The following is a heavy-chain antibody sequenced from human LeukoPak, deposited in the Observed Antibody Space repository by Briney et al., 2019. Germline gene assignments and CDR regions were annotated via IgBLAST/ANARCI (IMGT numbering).Heavy chain of an antibody. J-gene: IGHJ3*02. CDR2: INHSGST. V-gene: IGHV4-34*01. CDR1: GGSFSGYY. Sequence: SSETLSLTCAVYGGSFSGYYWSWIRQPPGKGLEWIGEINHSGSTNYNPSLKSRVTISVDTSKNQFSLKLSSVTAADTAVYYCARWDIVVVPTDAFDIWGQGTMVTVSS. CDR3: ARWDIVVVPTDAFDI. D-gene: IGHD2-2*01.